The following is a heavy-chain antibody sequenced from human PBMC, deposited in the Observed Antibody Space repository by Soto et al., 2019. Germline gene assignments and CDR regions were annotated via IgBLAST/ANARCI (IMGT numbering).Heavy chain of an antibody. V-gene: IGHV1-3*01. D-gene: IGHD3-10*02. CDR1: GYTFSGHA. CDR3: GRDQSGTGYYVDWFDP. CDR2: SNAGNSKT. Sequence: QVHFVQSGAEVKKPGASVKVSCKASGYTFSGHAIHWLRQAPGQRPERRGGSNAGNSKTYYSEKFEGRVTFTRDTVATTVNMELTSLTSEDTAVYYCGRDQSGTGYYVDWFDPWGQGTLVTVSS. J-gene: IGHJ5*02.